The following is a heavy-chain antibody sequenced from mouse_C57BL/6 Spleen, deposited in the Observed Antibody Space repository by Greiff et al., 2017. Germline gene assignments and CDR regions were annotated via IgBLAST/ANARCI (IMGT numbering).Heavy chain of an antibody. Sequence: QVQLQQSGAELVRPGASVKLSCKASGYTFTDYYINWVKQRPGQGLEWIARIYPGSGNTYYNEKFKGKATLTAEKSSSTAYMQLSSLTSEDSAVYFCARNAMDYGGQGTSVTVSS. CDR2: IYPGSGNT. CDR1: GYTFTDYY. V-gene: IGHV1-76*01. J-gene: IGHJ4*01. CDR3: ARNAMDY.